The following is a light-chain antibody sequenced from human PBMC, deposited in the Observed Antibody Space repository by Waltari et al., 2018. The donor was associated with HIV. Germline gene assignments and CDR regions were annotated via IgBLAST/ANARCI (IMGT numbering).Light chain of an antibody. J-gene: IGLJ2*01. Sequence: QSALTQPPSASGSPGQSVTLPGTGSNSHIGSYAYVSWYQLHPGKAPRLVISEVTKRPSGVSDRFSGSKSANTAFLTVTALQAEDEADYYYSSFADRDGFYVVFGGGTRLTVL. V-gene: IGLV2-8*01. CDR2: EVT. CDR3: SSFADRDGFYVV. CDR1: NSHIGSYAY.